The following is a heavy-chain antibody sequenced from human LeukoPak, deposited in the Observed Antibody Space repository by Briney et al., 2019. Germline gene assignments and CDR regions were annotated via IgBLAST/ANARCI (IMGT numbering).Heavy chain of an antibody. Sequence: HPGGSLRLSCVASGFTFSSSSMNWVRQAPGKGLEWVSYISSSSSTIYYADSVKGRFTISRDNAKNSLYLQMNSLRDEDTAVYYCARDPGMVRGVINYYYYGMDVWGQGTTVTVSS. D-gene: IGHD3-10*01. J-gene: IGHJ6*02. CDR2: ISSSSSTI. CDR1: GFTFSSSS. V-gene: IGHV3-48*02. CDR3: ARDPGMVRGVINYYYYGMDV.